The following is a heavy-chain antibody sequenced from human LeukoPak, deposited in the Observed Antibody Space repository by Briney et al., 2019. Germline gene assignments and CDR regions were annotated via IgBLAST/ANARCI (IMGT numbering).Heavy chain of an antibody. CDR3: ARVGVGATPINWFDP. CDR1: GGTFSSYA. CDR2: IIPILGIA. J-gene: IGHJ5*02. V-gene: IGHV1-69*04. Sequence: SVKVSCKASGGTFSSYAISWVRQAPGQGLEWMGRIIPILGIANYAQKFQGRVTMTRDTSTSTVYMELSSLRSEDTAVYYCARVGVGATPINWFDPWGQGTLVTVSS. D-gene: IGHD1-26*01.